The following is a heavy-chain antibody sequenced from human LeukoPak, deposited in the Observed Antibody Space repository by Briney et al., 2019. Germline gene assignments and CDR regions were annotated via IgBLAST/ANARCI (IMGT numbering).Heavy chain of an antibody. J-gene: IGHJ4*02. V-gene: IGHV3-30*18. CDR3: AKDFSYDGTGFYAY. Sequence: PGRSLRLSCAASGFTFSSYGVHWVRQAPGKGLEWVAVISFDGSNKYFADSVKGRSTISRDNSKNTLYLQMNSLRAEDTAVYYCAKDFSYDGTGFYAYWGQGTLVTVSS. CDR2: ISFDGSNK. CDR1: GFTFSSYG. D-gene: IGHD3-22*01.